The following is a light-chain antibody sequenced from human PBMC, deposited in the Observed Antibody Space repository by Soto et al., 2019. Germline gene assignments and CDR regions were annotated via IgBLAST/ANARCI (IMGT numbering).Light chain of an antibody. V-gene: IGKV1-39*01. CDR3: QQGFSTPPS. J-gene: IGKJ2*01. CDR2: GAS. CDR1: QSIVNY. Sequence: IQMTQSPSSLSTSVGDRVTITCRSNQSIVNYLNWYQHKPGRAPKLLISGASTLQNAVPSRFSGSGSGTDFVLTINTLQAEDFATYYCQQGFSTPPSFGQGTKLEIK.